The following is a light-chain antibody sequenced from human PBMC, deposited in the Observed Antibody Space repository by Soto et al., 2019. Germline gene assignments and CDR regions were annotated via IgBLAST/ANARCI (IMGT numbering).Light chain of an antibody. Sequence: QSALTQPPSASGTPGQRVTISCSVSSSNIGSNTVNWYQQLPGTAPKLLIYSNNQRPSGVPDRFSGSKSGTSASLAISGLQSEDEADYYCAAWDDSLNGVVFGGGTKVTVL. CDR1: SSNIGSNT. V-gene: IGLV1-44*01. CDR2: SNN. J-gene: IGLJ2*01. CDR3: AAWDDSLNGVV.